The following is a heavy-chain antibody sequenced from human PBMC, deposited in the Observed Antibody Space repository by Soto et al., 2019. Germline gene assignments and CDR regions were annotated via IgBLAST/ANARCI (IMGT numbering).Heavy chain of an antibody. CDR3: ARDSGCSSTSCFEGNWFDP. CDR1: GGTFSSYA. J-gene: IGHJ5*02. CDR2: IIPIFGTA. Sequence: QVQLVQSGAEVKKPGSSVKVSCKASGGTFSSYAISWVRQAPGQGLEWMGGIIPIFGTANYAQKFQGRVTITADESTSTAYMELSSLRSEDTAVYYCARDSGCSSTSCFEGNWFDPWGQGTLVTVSS. D-gene: IGHD2-2*01. V-gene: IGHV1-69*01.